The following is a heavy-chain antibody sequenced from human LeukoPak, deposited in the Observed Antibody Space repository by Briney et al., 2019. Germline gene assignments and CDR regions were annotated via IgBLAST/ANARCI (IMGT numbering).Heavy chain of an antibody. CDR3: AGGEQWPPHYYYYMDV. V-gene: IGHV1-69*13. Sequence: SVKVSCKASGGTFSSYAISWVRQAPGQGLEWMGGIIPIFGTANYAQKFQGRVTITADESTSTAYMELSSLRSEDTAVYYCAGGEQWPPHYYYYMDVWGKGTTVTVSS. CDR2: IIPIFGTA. CDR1: GGTFSSYA. D-gene: IGHD6-19*01. J-gene: IGHJ6*03.